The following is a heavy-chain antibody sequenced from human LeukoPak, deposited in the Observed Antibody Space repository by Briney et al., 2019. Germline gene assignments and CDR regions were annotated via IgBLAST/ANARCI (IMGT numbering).Heavy chain of an antibody. CDR2: IRYDGSNK. V-gene: IGHV3-30*02. Sequence: GGSLRLSCAGSGFSFSSYGMHWVRQAPGKGLEWVTFIRYDGSNKYYADSVKGRFTISRDNSKNTLYLQMNSLRAEDTAVYYCARDSSITMVRGVIGAFDIWGQGTMVTVSS. J-gene: IGHJ3*02. D-gene: IGHD3-10*01. CDR1: GFSFSSYG. CDR3: ARDSSITMVRGVIGAFDI.